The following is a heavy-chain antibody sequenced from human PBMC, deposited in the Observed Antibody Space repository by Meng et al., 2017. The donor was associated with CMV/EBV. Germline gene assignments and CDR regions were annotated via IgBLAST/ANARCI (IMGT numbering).Heavy chain of an antibody. CDR2: IKQDGSEK. CDR1: GFTFSSYW. D-gene: IGHD6-6*01. V-gene: IGHV3-7*01. CDR3: ARDGYSSSWHY. J-gene: IGHJ4*02. Sequence: GGPLRLSCAASGFTFSSYWMSWVRQAPGKGLEWVANIKQDGSEKYYVDSVKGRFTISRDNAKNSLYLQMNSLRAEDTAVYYCARDGYSSSWHYWGQGTLVTVSS.